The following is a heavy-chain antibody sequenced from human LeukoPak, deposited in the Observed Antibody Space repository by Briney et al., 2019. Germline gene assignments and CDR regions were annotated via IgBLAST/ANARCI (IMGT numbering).Heavy chain of an antibody. CDR2: IYYSGST. J-gene: IGHJ3*02. Sequence: SSETLSLACTVSGGSISSYYWSWIRQPPGKGLEWIGYIYYSGSTNYNPSLKSRATISVDTSKNQFSLKLSSVTAADTAVYYCARRYCSGGSCYSGAFDIWGQGTMVTVSS. D-gene: IGHD2-15*01. CDR1: GGSISSYY. V-gene: IGHV4-59*08. CDR3: ARRYCSGGSCYSGAFDI.